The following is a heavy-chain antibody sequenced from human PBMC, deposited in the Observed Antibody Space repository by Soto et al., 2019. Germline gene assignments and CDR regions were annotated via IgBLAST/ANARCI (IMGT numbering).Heavy chain of an antibody. Sequence: SETLSLTCTVSGRSISSVNYYWSWIRQHPGKGLEWIGYIYYSGSTYYNPSLKSRVTISVDTSKNQFSLKLSSVTAADTAVYYCARDSGYDSFDYWGQGTLVTVSS. CDR1: GRSISSVNYY. D-gene: IGHD5-12*01. CDR3: ARDSGYDSFDY. J-gene: IGHJ4*02. CDR2: IYYSGST. V-gene: IGHV4-31*03.